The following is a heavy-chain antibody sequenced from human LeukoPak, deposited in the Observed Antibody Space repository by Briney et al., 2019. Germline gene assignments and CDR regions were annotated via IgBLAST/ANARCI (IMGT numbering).Heavy chain of an antibody. V-gene: IGHV3-20*04. CDR1: GFDVNSNY. Sequence: GGSLRLSCAASGFDVNSNYMSWVRQAPGKGLEWVSDINWNGDSTGYADSVKGRFTISRDNAKNSLYLQMNSLRAEDTALYYCVRRQGSGYYFGIDYWGQGTLVTVSS. CDR3: VRRQGSGYYFGIDY. J-gene: IGHJ4*02. D-gene: IGHD3-22*01. CDR2: INWNGDST.